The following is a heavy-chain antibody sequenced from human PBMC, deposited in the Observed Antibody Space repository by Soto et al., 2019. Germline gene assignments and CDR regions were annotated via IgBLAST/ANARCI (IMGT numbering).Heavy chain of an antibody. Sequence: GGSLRLSCAASGFTFRSYAMHWVRQAPGKGLEWVAVISYDESDKYYADSLKGRFTISRDNSKNTLYLQMNSLRGEDTAVYRCARDLSVAGPDYWGQGTLVTVSS. CDR3: ARDLSVAGPDY. J-gene: IGHJ4*02. V-gene: IGHV3-30*03. D-gene: IGHD6-19*01. CDR1: GFTFRSYA. CDR2: ISYDESDK.